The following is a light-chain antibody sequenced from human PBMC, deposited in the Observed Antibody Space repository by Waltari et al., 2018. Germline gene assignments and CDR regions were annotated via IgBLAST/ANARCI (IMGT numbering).Light chain of an antibody. CDR2: GAS. V-gene: IGKV3-20*01. Sequence: SSRASQSFDTSYFAWYQQKPGQAPRLLFYGASSRATGIPDRFSDSGSGTDFTLTISRLEPEDFAVYYCQQFDSPPLTFGQGTKLEIK. CDR3: QQFDSPPLT. J-gene: IGKJ2*01. CDR1: QSFDTSY.